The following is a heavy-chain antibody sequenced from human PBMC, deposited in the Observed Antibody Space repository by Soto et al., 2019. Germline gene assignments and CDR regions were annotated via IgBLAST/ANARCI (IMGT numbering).Heavy chain of an antibody. V-gene: IGHV3-30*03. CDR3: AGGWNYFDY. J-gene: IGHJ4*02. D-gene: IGHD6-19*01. CDR1: GFSFRTYG. Sequence: QVQLVESGGGVVQPGTSLRLSCAASGFSFRTYGMHWVRQAPGKGLEWVALISYDGSSKYYADSVKGRLTISRDNSKNTLYLQLNSLRVEDTAIYYCAGGWNYFDYWGRGTLVTVSS. CDR2: ISYDGSSK.